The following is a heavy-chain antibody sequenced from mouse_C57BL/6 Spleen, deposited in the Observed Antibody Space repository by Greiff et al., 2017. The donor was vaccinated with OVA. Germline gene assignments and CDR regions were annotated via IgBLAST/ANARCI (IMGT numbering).Heavy chain of an antibody. Sequence: DVQLQESGPGLVKPSQSLSLTCSVTGYSITSGYYWNWIRQFPGNKLEWMGYISYDGSNNYNPSLKNRISITRDTSKNQFFLKLNSVTTEDTATYYCAREDDGYYDYWYFDVWGTGTTVTVSS. J-gene: IGHJ1*03. V-gene: IGHV3-6*01. CDR3: AREDDGYYDYWYFDV. CDR2: ISYDGSN. D-gene: IGHD2-3*01. CDR1: GYSITSGYY.